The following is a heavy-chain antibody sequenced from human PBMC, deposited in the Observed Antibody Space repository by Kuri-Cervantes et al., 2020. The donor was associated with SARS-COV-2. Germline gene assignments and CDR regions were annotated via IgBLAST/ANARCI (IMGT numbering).Heavy chain of an antibody. Sequence: SETLSLTCTVSGGSVSSGSYYWSWIRQPPGKGLEWIGYIYYSGSTNYNPSLRSRVTISVDTSKNQFSLKLSSVTAADTAVYYCAKPGITMVRGVIYWFDPWGQGTLVTVSS. J-gene: IGHJ5*02. CDR1: GGSVSSGSYY. V-gene: IGHV4-61*01. D-gene: IGHD3-10*01. CDR2: IYYSGST. CDR3: AKPGITMVRGVIYWFDP.